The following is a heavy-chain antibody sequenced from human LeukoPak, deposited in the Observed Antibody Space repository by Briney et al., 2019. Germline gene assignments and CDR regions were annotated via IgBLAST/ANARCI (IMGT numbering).Heavy chain of an antibody. J-gene: IGHJ4*02. D-gene: IGHD3-22*01. V-gene: IGHV4-39*07. CDR3: ASSRAYYYDSSGN. Sequence: PSETLSLTCTVSGGSISSSSYYWGWIRQPPGKGLEWIGSIYYSGSTYYNPSLKSRVTISVDTSKNQFSLKLSSMTVADTAVYYCASSRAYYYDSSGNWGQGTLVTVSS. CDR2: IYYSGST. CDR1: GGSISSSSYY.